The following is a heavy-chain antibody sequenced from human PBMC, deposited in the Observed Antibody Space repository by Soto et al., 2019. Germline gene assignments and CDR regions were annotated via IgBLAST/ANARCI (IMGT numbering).Heavy chain of an antibody. V-gene: IGHV1-69*06. J-gene: IGHJ6*04. CDR3: AKIGYCSGGSCQYYYYYGMDV. D-gene: IGHD2-15*01. CDR2: IIPIFGTA. CDR1: GGTFSSYA. Sequence: SVKVSCKASGGTFSSYAISWVRQAPGQGIEWMGGIIPIFGTANYAQKFQGRVTITADKSTSTAYMELSSLRSEDTAVYYCAKIGYCSGGSCQYYYYYGMDVWG.